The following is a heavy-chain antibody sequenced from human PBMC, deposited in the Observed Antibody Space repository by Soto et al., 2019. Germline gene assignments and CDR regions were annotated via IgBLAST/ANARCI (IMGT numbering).Heavy chain of an antibody. CDR2: ISGSGGST. CDR3: AKVGPGVVVVPAAVTHYYYFYYMDV. D-gene: IGHD2-2*01. V-gene: IGHV3-23*01. J-gene: IGHJ6*03. CDR1: GFTFSSYA. Sequence: GGSLRLSCAASGFTFSSYAMSWVRQAPGRGLEWVSAISGSGGSTYYADSVKGRFTISRDNSKNTLYLQMNSLRAEDTAVYYCAKVGPGVVVVPAAVTHYYYFYYMDVWGKGTTVTVSS.